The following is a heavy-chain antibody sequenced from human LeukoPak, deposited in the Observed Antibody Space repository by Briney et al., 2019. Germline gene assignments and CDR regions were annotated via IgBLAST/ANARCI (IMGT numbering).Heavy chain of an antibody. J-gene: IGHJ4*02. CDR1: GYTFTSNY. CDR2: IYPRDGST. V-gene: IGHV1-46*01. Sequence: ASVKVSCKASGYTFTSNYIHWVRQAPGKGFEWMGMIYPRDGSTSYAQKFQGRVTVTRDTSTSTVHMELSGLRSEDTAVYYCARDQEGFDYWAQGTLVTVSS. CDR3: ARDQEGFDY.